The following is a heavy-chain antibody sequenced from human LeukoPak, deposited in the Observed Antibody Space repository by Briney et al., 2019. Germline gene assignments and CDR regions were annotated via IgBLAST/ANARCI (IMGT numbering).Heavy chain of an antibody. V-gene: IGHV3-30*04. CDR3: ARGRFDYYDSSGYYRPREYYSYYYYMDV. J-gene: IGHJ6*03. CDR1: GFTFSKYA. Sequence: GGSLRLSCAASGFTFSKYAMHWVRQAPGKGLEWVAIISSDGSNKYYADSVKGRFTISRDNSKNTLYLQMNSLRAEDTAVYYCARGRFDYYDSSGYYRPREYYSYYYYMDVWGKGTTVTISS. CDR2: ISSDGSNK. D-gene: IGHD3-22*01.